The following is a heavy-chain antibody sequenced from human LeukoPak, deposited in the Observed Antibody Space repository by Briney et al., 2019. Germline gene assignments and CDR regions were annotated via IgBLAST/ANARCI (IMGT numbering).Heavy chain of an antibody. Sequence: ASVNVSCKASGYTFTSYDINWVRQATGQGLEWMGWMNPNSGNTGYAQKFQGRVTMTRNTSISTAYMELSSLRSEDTAVYYCARGARGRYDFWSGYYTPNYYYYMDVWGKGTTVTVSS. CDR3: ARGARGRYDFWSGYYTPNYYYYMDV. CDR1: GYTFTSYD. D-gene: IGHD3-3*01. V-gene: IGHV1-8*01. CDR2: MNPNSGNT. J-gene: IGHJ6*03.